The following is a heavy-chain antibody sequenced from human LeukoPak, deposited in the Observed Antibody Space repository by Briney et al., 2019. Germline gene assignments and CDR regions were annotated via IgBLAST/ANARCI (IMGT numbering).Heavy chain of an antibody. CDR3: ARDGPLGSTSEYNWFDP. V-gene: IGHV3-11*04. CDR1: GFTFSDYY. CDR2: ISSSGSTI. J-gene: IGHJ5*02. D-gene: IGHD2-2*01. Sequence: PGGSLRLSCAASGFTFSDYYMSWIRQAPGKGLEWVSYISSSGSTIYYADSVKGRFTISRDNAKNSLYLQMNSLRAEDTAVYYCARDGPLGSTSEYNWFDPWGQETLVTVSS.